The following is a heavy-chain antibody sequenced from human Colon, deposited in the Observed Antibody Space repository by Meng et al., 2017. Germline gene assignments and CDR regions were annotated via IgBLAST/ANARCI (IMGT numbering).Heavy chain of an antibody. CDR3: TKYRGSWNGFDI. CDR1: GFTFSDST. J-gene: IGHJ3*02. V-gene: IGHV3-73*01. CDR2: IKRKGENYAT. D-gene: IGHD6-13*01. Sequence: GESLKISCAASGFTFSDSTMHWVRHASGKGLEWVGRIKRKGENYATAYAASVKGRVTISRDDSKNTAYLQMNSLKTEDTAVYYCTKYRGSWNGFDIWGQGTRVTVSS.